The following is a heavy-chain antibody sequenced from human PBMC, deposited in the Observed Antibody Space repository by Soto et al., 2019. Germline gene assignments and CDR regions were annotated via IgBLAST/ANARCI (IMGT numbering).Heavy chain of an antibody. Sequence: SETLSLTCTVSGGSISSGGYYWSWIRQHPGKGLEWIGYIYYSGITYYNPSLKSRLTMSVDMSKNRFSLKLSSVTAADTAVYYCASRCSSTSCPISYWGQGTLVTVSS. CDR2: IYYSGIT. V-gene: IGHV4-31*03. J-gene: IGHJ4*02. CDR3: ASRCSSTSCPISY. CDR1: GGSISSGGYY. D-gene: IGHD2-2*01.